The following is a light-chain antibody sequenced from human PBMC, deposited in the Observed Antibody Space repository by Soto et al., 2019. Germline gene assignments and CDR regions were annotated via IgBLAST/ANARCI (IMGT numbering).Light chain of an antibody. CDR1: QSVSSN. CDR2: GAS. Sequence: EIVMTQSPATLAVSPGERATLSCRASQSVSSNLAWYQKKPGQAPRLLIYGASTRATGIPARFSGSGSGTDFTLTISSLQSEDFAVYYCQQYNNWPHTVGQGTKLEIK. V-gene: IGKV3-15*01. J-gene: IGKJ2*01. CDR3: QQYNNWPHT.